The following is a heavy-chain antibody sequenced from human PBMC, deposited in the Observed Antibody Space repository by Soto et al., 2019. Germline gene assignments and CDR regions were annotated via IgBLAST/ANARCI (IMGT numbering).Heavy chain of an antibody. CDR1: GGSISSSNW. D-gene: IGHD5-12*01. CDR2: IYHSGST. J-gene: IGHJ5*02. V-gene: IGHV4-4*02. CDR3: ARGPRVDIVANWFDP. Sequence: SETLSLTCAVSGGSISSSNWWSWVRQSPGKGLEWIGEIYHSGSTNYNPSLKSRVNISVDKSKNQFSLKLSSVTAADTAVYYCARGPRVDIVANWFDPWGQGTLVTVSS.